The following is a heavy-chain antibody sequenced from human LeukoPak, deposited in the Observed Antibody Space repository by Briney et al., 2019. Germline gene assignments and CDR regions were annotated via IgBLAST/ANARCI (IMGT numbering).Heavy chain of an antibody. CDR1: GYTFTSYY. CDR2: INPSGGST. CDR3: ARDREYDSSGYYPASG. D-gene: IGHD3-22*01. J-gene: IGHJ4*02. Sequence: ASVKVSCKASGYTFTSYYMHWVRQAPAQGLEWMGIINPSGGSTSYAQKFQGRVTMTRDTSTSTVYMELSSLRSEDTAVYYCARDREYDSSGYYPASGWGQGTLVTVSS. V-gene: IGHV1-46*01.